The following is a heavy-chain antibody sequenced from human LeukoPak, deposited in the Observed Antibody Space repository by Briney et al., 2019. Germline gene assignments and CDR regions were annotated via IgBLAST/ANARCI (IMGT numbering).Heavy chain of an antibody. J-gene: IGHJ4*02. D-gene: IGHD6-13*01. CDR1: GFTLSNYE. CDR3: ASGIAAAGVHFDY. CDR2: IDSSGGSK. Sequence: PGGSLRLSCAASGFTLSNYEINWVRQAPGKGLEWLSYIDSSGGSKFYADSVTGRFTVSRDNAKNSLYLQLNSLRAEDTAVYYCASGIAAAGVHFDYWGQGTLVTVSS. V-gene: IGHV3-48*03.